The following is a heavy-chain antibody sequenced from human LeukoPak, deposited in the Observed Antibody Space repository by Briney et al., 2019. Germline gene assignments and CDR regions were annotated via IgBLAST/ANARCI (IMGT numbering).Heavy chain of an antibody. CDR1: GYTFTSYA. V-gene: IGHV1-2*02. J-gene: IGHJ5*02. CDR2: INPNSGGT. Sequence: ASVKVSCKASGYTFTSYAMHWVRQAPGQGLEWMGWINPNSGGTNYAQKFQGRVTMTRDTSISTAYMELSRLRSDDTAVYYCARVGRRAYQLPRANNWFDPWGQGTLVTVSS. D-gene: IGHD2-2*01. CDR3: ARVGRRAYQLPRANNWFDP.